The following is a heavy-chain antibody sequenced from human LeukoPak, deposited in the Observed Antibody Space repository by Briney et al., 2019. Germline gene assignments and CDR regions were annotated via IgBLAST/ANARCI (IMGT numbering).Heavy chain of an antibody. Sequence: GTSLRLSCVASGFTFTNYAMSWVRQAPGKGLEWVSAITGSDGSSYYADYVKGRFTISRDNSKNTLYLQVNSLRAEDTAVYYCAKWGDYDILTGYYVPDYWGQGTLVTVSS. V-gene: IGHV3-23*01. D-gene: IGHD3-9*01. J-gene: IGHJ4*02. CDR2: ITGSDGSS. CDR3: AKWGDYDILTGYYVPDY. CDR1: GFTFTNYA.